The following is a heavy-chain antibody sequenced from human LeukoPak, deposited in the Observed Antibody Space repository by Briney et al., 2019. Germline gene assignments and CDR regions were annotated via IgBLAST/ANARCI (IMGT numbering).Heavy chain of an antibody. J-gene: IGHJ4*02. CDR2: ISSSSTYT. V-gene: IGHV3-11*05. CDR3: ARAGGGSASYFAY. Sequence: GGSLRLSCATSGFTFSDYYMSWIRQAPGKGLEWVSYISSSSTYTKYADSVKGRFTIFRDNAKNSLFLQMNSLRAEDTAVYYCARAGGGSASYFAYRGQGALVTVSS. CDR1: GFTFSDYY. D-gene: IGHD6-19*01.